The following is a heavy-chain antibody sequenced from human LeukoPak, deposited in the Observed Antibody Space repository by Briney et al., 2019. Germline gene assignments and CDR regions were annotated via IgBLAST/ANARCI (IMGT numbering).Heavy chain of an antibody. CDR3: ARDKPGGWFDP. CDR2: IYDSGSS. CDR1: GCSISSGGYS. D-gene: IGHD2-8*02. V-gene: IGHV4-30-2*01. Sequence: SSETLSLTCAASGCSISSGGYSWSWIRQPPGKGLEGIGCIYDSGSSYYNPSLKSRVTISVDRSKNHFSLKLSSVTAADTAVYYCARDKPGGWFDPWGQGTLVTVSS. J-gene: IGHJ5*02.